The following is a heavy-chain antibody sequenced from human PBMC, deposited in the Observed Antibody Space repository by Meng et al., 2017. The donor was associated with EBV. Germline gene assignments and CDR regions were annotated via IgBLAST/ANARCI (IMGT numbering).Heavy chain of an antibody. V-gene: IGHV1-69*06. CDR3: ARAEIAAAGRLDY. J-gene: IGHJ4*02. D-gene: IGHD6-13*01. CDR2: IIPIFGTA. CDR1: GGTFSSYA. Sequence: VQLVQSGGRVEKPGSSVQVSCKASGGTFSSYAISWVRQAPRQGLEWMGGIIPIFGTANYAQKFQGRVTITADKSTSTAYMELSSLRSEDTAVYYCARAEIAAAGRLDYWGQGTLVTVSS.